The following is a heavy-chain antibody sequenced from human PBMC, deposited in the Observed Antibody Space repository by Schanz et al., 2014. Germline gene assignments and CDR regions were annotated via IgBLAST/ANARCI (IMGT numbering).Heavy chain of an antibody. CDR1: GFTVSSDH. Sequence: EVQLVESGGGFVQPGGSLGLSCVVSGFTVSSDHMSWVRQAPGKGLEWVSTIYASGATYYADSVKGRFTISRDNSKNTLYLHMNTLRSEDTAVYYCAKQIHYDILTVTRNWGQGTLVTVSS. V-gene: IGHV3-66*02. CDR3: AKQIHYDILTVTRN. J-gene: IGHJ4*02. D-gene: IGHD3-9*01. CDR2: IYASGAT.